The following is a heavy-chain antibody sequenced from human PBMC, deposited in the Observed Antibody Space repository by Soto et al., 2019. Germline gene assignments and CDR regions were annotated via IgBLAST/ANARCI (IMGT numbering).Heavy chain of an antibody. V-gene: IGHV4-34*01. CDR3: AGVRSTTDVGPRFDP. CDR1: GGSFSGYY. J-gene: IGHJ5*02. Sequence: SETLSLTCAVYGGSFSGYYWSWIRQPPGKGLEWIGEINHSGSTNYNPSLKSRVTISVDTSKNQFSLKLSSVTAADTAVYYCAGVRSTTDVGPRFDPWGQGTLVTVSS. CDR2: INHSGST. D-gene: IGHD2-2*01.